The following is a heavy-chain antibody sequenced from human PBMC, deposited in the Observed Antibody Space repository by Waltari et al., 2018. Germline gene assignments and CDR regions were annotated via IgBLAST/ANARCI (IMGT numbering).Heavy chain of an antibody. CDR3: ARADWGYGDSGLCYGMDV. J-gene: IGHJ6*02. CDR1: GFTFSSYE. Sequence: EVQLVEPGGGLVQPGGSLRLSCAASGFTFSSYEMNWVRQAPGTGLEWVSYMSSSGSTIYYADAGKGRFTISRDNAKNSLYLQMNSLRAEDTAVYYCARADWGYGDSGLCYGMDVWGQGTTVTVSS. D-gene: IGHD4-17*01. CDR2: MSSSGSTI. V-gene: IGHV3-48*03.